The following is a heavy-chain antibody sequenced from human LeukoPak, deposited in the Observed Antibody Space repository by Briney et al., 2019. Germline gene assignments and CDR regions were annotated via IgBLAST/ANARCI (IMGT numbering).Heavy chain of an antibody. V-gene: IGHV4-38-2*02. CDR2: IYHSGST. J-gene: IGHJ6*03. Sequence: PSETLSLTCTVSGYSISSGYYWGWIRQPPGKGLEWIGSIYHSGSTYYNPSLKSRVTISADTSKNQFSLKLSSVTAADTAVYYCARGRNTMVRGAIGAETRYYYSYYMDVWGKGTTVTVSS. D-gene: IGHD3-10*01. CDR1: GYSISSGYY. CDR3: ARGRNTMVRGAIGAETRYYYSYYMDV.